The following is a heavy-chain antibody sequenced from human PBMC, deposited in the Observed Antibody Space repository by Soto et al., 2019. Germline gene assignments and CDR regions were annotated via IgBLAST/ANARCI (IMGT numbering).Heavy chain of an antibody. CDR3: ARRAETNGWNGFGADKYYFDF. CDR1: GYTFTSYD. V-gene: IGHV1-8*01. CDR2: RNPSTGNS. D-gene: IGHD1-1*01. J-gene: IGHJ4*02. Sequence: QVQLVQSGAEVRKPGASVKVSCEASGYTFTSYDIYWVRQATGQGLEWMGWRNPSTGNSGYAQKFQGRVTMTSDTSISTAHMELSSLRSEDTAVYYCARRAETNGWNGFGADKYYFDFWGQGTLVTVSS.